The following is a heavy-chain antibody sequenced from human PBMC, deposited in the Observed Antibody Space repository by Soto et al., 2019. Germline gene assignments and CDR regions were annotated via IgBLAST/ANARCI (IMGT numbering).Heavy chain of an antibody. CDR2: IWYDGSNK. CDR3: ARDDGSYHSLDY. Sequence: GGSLRLSCAASGFTFSSYGMHWVRQAPGKGLEWVAVIWYDGSNKYYADSVKGRFTISRDNSKNTLYLQMNSLRAEDTAVYYCARDDGSYHSLDYWGQGTLVTVSS. V-gene: IGHV3-33*01. CDR1: GFTFSSYG. J-gene: IGHJ4*02. D-gene: IGHD1-26*01.